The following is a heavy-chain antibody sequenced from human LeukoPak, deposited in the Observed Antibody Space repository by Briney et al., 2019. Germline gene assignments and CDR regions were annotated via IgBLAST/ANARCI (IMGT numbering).Heavy chain of an antibody. CDR2: IYYSGNT. CDR3: ERQVEWELLYMRDFDY. D-gene: IGHD1-26*01. Sequence: SEDLSLTCTVSGGSLSSYYWSWLRQPPGKGLEWIGYIYYSGNTNYNPPLKSRLTLTLDTSKHQFSPKVRSVTAAHTAVFFCERQVEWELLYMRDFDYWGQGTLVTVSS. J-gene: IGHJ4*02. V-gene: IGHV4-59*08. CDR1: GGSLSSYY.